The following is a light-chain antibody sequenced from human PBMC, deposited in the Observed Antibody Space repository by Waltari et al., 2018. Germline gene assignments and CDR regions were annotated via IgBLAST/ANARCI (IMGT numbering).Light chain of an antibody. V-gene: IGKV3-20*01. CDR3: QQYGSSPPTG. Sequence: IVLTQSPGTLSLSAGERATLSCRASQSVNSRYLAWYQQKSGQAPRLLIHGASSRATGIPDRFSGSGSGTDFTLTISRLEPEDFAVYYCQQYGSSPPTGFGPGTKLDIK. CDR1: QSVNSRY. CDR2: GAS. J-gene: IGKJ3*01.